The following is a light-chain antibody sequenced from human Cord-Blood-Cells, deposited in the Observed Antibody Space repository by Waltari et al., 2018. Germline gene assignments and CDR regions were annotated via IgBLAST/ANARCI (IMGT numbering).Light chain of an antibody. CDR1: QSVLYSSNNQNY. CDR2: WAS. J-gene: IGKJ4*01. CDR3: QQYYSTPLT. Sequence: DIVMTQSPDSLAVSLGERATIHCQSCQSVLYSSNNQNYLAWYQPKPGQPPELLIYWASTRESGVPDRFSGRGSGTEFTLTISSLQAEDVAVYYCQQYYSTPLTFGGGTKVEIK. V-gene: IGKV4-1*01.